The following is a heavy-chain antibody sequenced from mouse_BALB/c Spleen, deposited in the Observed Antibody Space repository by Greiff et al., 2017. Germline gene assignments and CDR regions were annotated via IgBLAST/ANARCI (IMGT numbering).Heavy chain of an antibody. D-gene: IGHD4-1*01. Sequence: EVQLVESGGDLVKPGGSLKLSCAASGFTFSSYGMSWVRQTPDKRLEWVATISSGGSYTYYPDSVKGRFTISSDNAKNTLYLQMSSLKSEDTAMYYCARQLTGTDYYAMDYWGQGTSVTVSS. CDR2: ISSGGSYT. CDR1: GFTFSSYG. J-gene: IGHJ4*01. V-gene: IGHV5-6*01. CDR3: ARQLTGTDYYAMDY.